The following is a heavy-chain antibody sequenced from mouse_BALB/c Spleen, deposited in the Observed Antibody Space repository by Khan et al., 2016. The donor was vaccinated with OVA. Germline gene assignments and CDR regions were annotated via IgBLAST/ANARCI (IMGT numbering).Heavy chain of an antibody. D-gene: IGHD1-1*01. Sequence: EVQLQESGPGLVKPSQSLSLTCTVTGYSITSDYAWNWIRQFPGNKLEWMGYISYSGNTKYNPSLQSRISITRDTSKNQFFLHLNSVTMEDTATYYCARIYGGNFDYWGQGTTLTVSS. CDR3: ARIYGGNFDY. V-gene: IGHV3-2*02. CDR2: ISYSGNT. CDR1: GYSITSDYA. J-gene: IGHJ2*01.